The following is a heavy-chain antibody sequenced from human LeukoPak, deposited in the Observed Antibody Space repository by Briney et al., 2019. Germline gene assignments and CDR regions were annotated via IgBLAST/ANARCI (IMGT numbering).Heavy chain of an antibody. CDR2: INCDGSST. CDR3: ARSVGGNWFDP. J-gene: IGHJ5*02. V-gene: IGHV3-74*01. Sequence: PGGSLRLSCAASGFTFSSYWMHWVRHAPGKGLVWVSRINCDGSSTSYADSVKGRFTISRDNAKNTLYLQMNSLRAEDTAVYYCARSVGGNWFDPWGQGTLVTVSS. D-gene: IGHD3-3*01. CDR1: GFTFSSYW.